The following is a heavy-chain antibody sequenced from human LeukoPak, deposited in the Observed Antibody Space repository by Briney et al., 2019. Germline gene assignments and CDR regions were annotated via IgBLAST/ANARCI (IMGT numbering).Heavy chain of an antibody. V-gene: IGHV3-20*04. Sequence: PGGSLRLSCAASGFTFDDYGMSWVRQAPGKGLEWVSGINWNGGSTGYADSVKGRFTISRDNAKNSLYLQMNSLRAEDTAVYYCARARDGYPIGYFDYWGQGTLVTVSS. CDR1: GFTFDDYG. CDR2: INWNGGST. J-gene: IGHJ4*02. CDR3: ARARDGYPIGYFDY. D-gene: IGHD5-24*01.